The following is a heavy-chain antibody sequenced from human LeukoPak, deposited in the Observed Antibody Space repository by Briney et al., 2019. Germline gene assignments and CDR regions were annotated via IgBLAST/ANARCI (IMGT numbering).Heavy chain of an antibody. CDR1: GYSISNDYY. V-gene: IGHV4-38-2*01. D-gene: IGHD1-1*01. J-gene: IGHJ5*02. CDR3: AKAGTTGIHHWFDP. CDR2: IYHSGGS. Sequence: PSETPSLTCVVSGYSISNDYYWGWIRQPPGKGLEWIGNIYHSGGSYYNPSLKSRVTILVDTSKNQFSLKLSSVTAADTAVYYCAKAGTTGIHHWFDPWGQGNLLTVSS.